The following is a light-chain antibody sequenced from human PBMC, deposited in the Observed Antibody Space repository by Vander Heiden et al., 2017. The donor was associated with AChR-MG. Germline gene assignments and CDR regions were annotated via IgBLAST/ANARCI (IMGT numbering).Light chain of an antibody. CDR1: TNDIGTYNL. V-gene: IGLV2-14*01. CDR3: ASYTSGTTVV. J-gene: IGLJ3*02. Sequence: QSALTQPASVSGSPGQSITISCTGTTNDIGTYNLVTWYQQYPGKVPKLLIYEVTNRPSGVSHRFSGSKSGITASLTISGLQVEDESDYYCASYTSGTTVVFGGGTRLTVL. CDR2: EVT.